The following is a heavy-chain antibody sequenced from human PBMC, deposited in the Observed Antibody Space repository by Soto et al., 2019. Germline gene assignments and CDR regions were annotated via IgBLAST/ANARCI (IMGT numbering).Heavy chain of an antibody. CDR3: TTDTGYSSGWYGYYYYYGMDV. V-gene: IGHV3-23*01. D-gene: IGHD6-19*01. Sequence: EVQLLESGGGLVQPGGSLRLSCAASGFTFSSYAMSWVRQAPGKGLEWVSAISGSGGSTYYADSVKGRFTISRDNSKNTLYLQMNSLRAEDTAVYYCTTDTGYSSGWYGYYYYYGMDVWGQGTTVTVSS. J-gene: IGHJ6*02. CDR1: GFTFSSYA. CDR2: ISGSGGST.